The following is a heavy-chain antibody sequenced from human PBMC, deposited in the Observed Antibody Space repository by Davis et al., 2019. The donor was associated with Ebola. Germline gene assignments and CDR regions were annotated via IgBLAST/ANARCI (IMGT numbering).Heavy chain of an antibody. CDR3: ARGDGGHSLSEGDY. CDR1: GYTFTNYD. D-gene: IGHD3-16*01. CDR2: MNPNTGDT. Sequence: ASVKVSCKASGYTFTNYDINWVRQAAGQGLEWMGWMNPNTGDTGNAQRFQGRVTMTRNTSISTAYMELSSLRSEDTAVYYCARGDGGHSLSEGDYWGQGTLVTVSS. J-gene: IGHJ4*02. V-gene: IGHV1-8*01.